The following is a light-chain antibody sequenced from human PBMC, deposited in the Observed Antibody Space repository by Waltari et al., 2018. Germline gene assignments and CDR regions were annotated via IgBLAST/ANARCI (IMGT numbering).Light chain of an antibody. CDR3: QHYGRSPPNT. CDR2: GVS. Sequence: EIVLTQSPGTLSLSPWERVTLSCRASQSVSSSYLAWFQQKPGQAPRILIYGVSNRATGIPDRFSGSGSGTDFTLTISRLEPEDFAVYYCQHYGRSPPNTFGGGTKVEIK. CDR1: QSVSSSY. J-gene: IGKJ4*01. V-gene: IGKV3-20*01.